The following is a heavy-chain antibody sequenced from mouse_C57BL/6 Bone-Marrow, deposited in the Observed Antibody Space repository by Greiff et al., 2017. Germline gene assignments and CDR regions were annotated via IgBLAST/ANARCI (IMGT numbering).Heavy chain of an antibody. J-gene: IGHJ4*01. CDR1: GYTFTSYW. CDR2: IFPGSGST. V-gene: IGHV1-56*01. Sequence: VHLVESGPELVRPGASVKISCKAPGYTFTSYWMQWVRQRPGQGLEWIGEIFPGSGSTYYNEKFKGKATLTVDTSSSTAYMQLSSLTSEDSAVYFCAREEDIYYGIPYAMDYWGQGTSVTVSS. D-gene: IGHD2-1*01. CDR3: AREEDIYYGIPYAMDY.